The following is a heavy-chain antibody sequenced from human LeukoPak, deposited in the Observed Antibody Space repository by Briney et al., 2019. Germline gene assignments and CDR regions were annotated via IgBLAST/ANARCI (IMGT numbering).Heavy chain of an antibody. D-gene: IGHD5-12*01. CDR1: GGSISSYY. V-gene: IGHV4-59*01. J-gene: IGHJ6*03. CDR3: SSVRSGYDYRRLGHGGYSYYYMDV. CDR2: IYYSGST. Sequence: SETLSLTCTVSGGSISSYYWSWIRQPPGKGLEWIGYIYYSGSTNYNPSLTSRVTISVDTSKNQFSLKLSSMTAADTAVYYCSSVRSGYDYRRLGHGGYSYYYMDVWGKGTTVTVSS.